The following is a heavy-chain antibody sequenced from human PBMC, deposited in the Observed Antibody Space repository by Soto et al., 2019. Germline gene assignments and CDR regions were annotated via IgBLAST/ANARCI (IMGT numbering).Heavy chain of an antibody. CDR1: GFTFSNYA. J-gene: IGHJ3*02. CDR3: ARGGYCTGGDCYSFHTFDI. CDR2: ITASGGDT. D-gene: IGHD2-15*01. V-gene: IGHV3-23*01. Sequence: EVQLLESGGGLVQPGGSLRLSCAASGFTFSNYAMSWVRQAPGKGLEWVSTITASGGDTYYADSMRGRFTISRDNSKTTLPLQMDSLRAEDTALYFCARGGYCTGGDCYSFHTFDIWGEGTMVTVSS.